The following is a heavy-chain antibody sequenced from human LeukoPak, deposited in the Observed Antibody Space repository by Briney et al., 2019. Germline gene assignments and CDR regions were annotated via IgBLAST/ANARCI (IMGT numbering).Heavy chain of an antibody. Sequence: GGSLRLSCAASGFTFSSYWMSWVRQAPGKGLEWVANIKQDGSEKYYVDSVKGRFTISRDNAKNSLYLQMNSLRAEDTAVYYCARDRRVLTVYFGYFDYWGQGTLVTVSS. CDR1: GFTFSSYW. V-gene: IGHV3-7*01. D-gene: IGHD2-8*01. CDR2: IKQDGSEK. J-gene: IGHJ4*02. CDR3: ARDRRVLTVYFGYFDY.